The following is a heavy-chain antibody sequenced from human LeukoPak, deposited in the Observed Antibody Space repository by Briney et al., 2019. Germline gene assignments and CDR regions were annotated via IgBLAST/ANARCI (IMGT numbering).Heavy chain of an antibody. CDR2: IYYSGST. CDR3: ARDRPRIVGGVDAFDT. D-gene: IGHD1-26*01. V-gene: IGHV4-39*07. J-gene: IGHJ3*02. CDR1: GGSISSSSYY. Sequence: PSETLSLTCTVSGGSISSSSYYWGWIRQPPGKGLEWIGSIYYSGSTYYNPSLKSRVTISVDTSKNQFSLKLSSVTAADTAVYYCARDRPRIVGGVDAFDTWGQGTMVTVSS.